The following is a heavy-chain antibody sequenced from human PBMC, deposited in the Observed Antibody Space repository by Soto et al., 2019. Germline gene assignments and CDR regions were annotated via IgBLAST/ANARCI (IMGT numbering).Heavy chain of an antibody. D-gene: IGHD6-6*01. CDR2: MNSNSGNT. J-gene: IGHJ6*02. Sequence: QVQLVQSGAEVKKPGASVKVSCKASGYTFTSYVINWVRQATGGGLEWMGWMNSNSGNTGYADKCQGRVTMTRNTSRSTAYIELSSLRSEDTAVYYCSRETPARGMDVWGQGTTVTVS. V-gene: IGHV1-8*01. CDR3: SRETPARGMDV. CDR1: GYTFTSYV.